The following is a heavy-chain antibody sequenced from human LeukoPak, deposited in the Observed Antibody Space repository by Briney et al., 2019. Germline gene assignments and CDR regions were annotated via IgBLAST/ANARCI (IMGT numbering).Heavy chain of an antibody. V-gene: IGHV3-7*01. J-gene: IGHJ4*02. Sequence: PGGSLRLSCAASGFSFSGYWMSWVRQAPGKGLEWVANIEQDGSEKYYVVSVKGRFTISRDNAKNSLYLQMNSLRAEDTAVYYCARDGPYVELEYWGQGTLVTVSS. CDR1: GFSFSGYW. CDR3: ARDGPYVELEY. CDR2: IEQDGSEK. D-gene: IGHD1-1*01.